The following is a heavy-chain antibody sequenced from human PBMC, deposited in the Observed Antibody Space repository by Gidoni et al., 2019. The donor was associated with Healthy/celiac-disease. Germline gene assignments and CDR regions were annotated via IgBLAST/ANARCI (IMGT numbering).Heavy chain of an antibody. V-gene: IGHV3-64D*08. CDR3: VKVAPGYDSSGYWSR. J-gene: IGHJ4*02. D-gene: IGHD3-22*01. Sequence: APGKGLEYVSAISSNGGSTYYADSVKGRFTISRDNSKNTLYLQMSSLRAEDTAVYYCVKVAPGYDSSGYWSRWGQGTLVTVSS. CDR2: ISSNGGST.